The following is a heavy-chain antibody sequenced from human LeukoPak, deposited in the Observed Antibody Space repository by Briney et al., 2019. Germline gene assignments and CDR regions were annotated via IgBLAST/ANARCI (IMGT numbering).Heavy chain of an antibody. CDR1: GFTFSNYA. CDR3: ATLILDNDAFDI. J-gene: IGHJ3*02. CDR2: ISGSSDTT. Sequence: GGSLRLSCEASGFTFSNYALTWVRQAPGKGLEWVSAISGSSDTTYYADSVKGRFTISRDNAKNSLFLQMNSLRAEDTAVYYCATLILDNDAFDIWGPGTRVTVSS. D-gene: IGHD1-1*01. V-gene: IGHV3-23*01.